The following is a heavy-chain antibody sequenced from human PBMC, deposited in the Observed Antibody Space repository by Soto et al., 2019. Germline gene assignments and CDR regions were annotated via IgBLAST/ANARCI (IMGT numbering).Heavy chain of an antibody. CDR2: IYYSGST. D-gene: IGHD4-17*01. CDR3: ARYYGDGGYYYYYIDV. V-gene: IGHV4-59*01. Sequence: SESLSITCTVSGGCISSYFWGWFWQPPGKGLEWIGYIYYSGSTNYNPSLKSRVTISVDTSKNQFSLKLSSVTAADTAVYYCARYYGDGGYYYYYIDVWGKGTTVTVSS. J-gene: IGHJ6*03. CDR1: GGCISSYF.